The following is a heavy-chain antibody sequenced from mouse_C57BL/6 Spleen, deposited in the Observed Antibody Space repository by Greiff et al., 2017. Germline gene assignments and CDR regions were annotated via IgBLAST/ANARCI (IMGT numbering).Heavy chain of an antibody. CDR2: IYPGSGNT. J-gene: IGHJ1*03. CDR3: ASSSYNWYFEG. V-gene: IGHV1-81*01. D-gene: IGHD1-1*01. CDR1: GYTFTSYG. Sequence: QVQLQQSGAELARPGASVTLSCKASGYTFTSYGISWVKQRTGQGLEWIGEIYPGSGNTYYNEKFKGKATLTADKTSRTAYMEIRSLTSEDSAVYFCASSSYNWYFEGWGTGTTVTVSS.